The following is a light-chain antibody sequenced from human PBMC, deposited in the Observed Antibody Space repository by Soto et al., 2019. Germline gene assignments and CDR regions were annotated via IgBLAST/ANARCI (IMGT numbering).Light chain of an antibody. CDR3: PYYDKSLGFV. J-gene: IGLJ1*01. Sequence: QSVLTQPPSVSGAPGQRVTISCTGSSSNFGTTYDVHWYQQLPGTAPKLLIYGFSTRPSGVPDRFSGSKSGTSASLAIPGLQAEDEADYDWPYYDKSLGFVFGTGTKLIVL. CDR2: GFS. V-gene: IGLV1-40*01. CDR1: SSNFGTTYD.